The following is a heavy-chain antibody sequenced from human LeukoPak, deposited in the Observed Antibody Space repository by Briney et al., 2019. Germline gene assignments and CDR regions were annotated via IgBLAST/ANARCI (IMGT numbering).Heavy chain of an antibody. CDR2: IYAGGST. D-gene: IGHD3-22*01. CDR3: ARDRFYDSSGYPFDF. J-gene: IGHJ4*02. CDR1: GLTVSDNY. V-gene: IGHV3-66*02. Sequence: GGSLRLSCAASGLTVSDNYMTWVRQAPGKGLERVSVIYAGGSTFYADSVKGQFTISRDNSKNTVYLQMNSLRAEDTAVYYCARDRFYDSSGYPFDFWGQGTLVTVSS.